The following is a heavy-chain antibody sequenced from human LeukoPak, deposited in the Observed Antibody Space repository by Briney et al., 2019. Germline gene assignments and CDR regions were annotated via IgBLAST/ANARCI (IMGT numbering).Heavy chain of an antibody. CDR3: ARARGYYDSSGYYRDEYYFDY. Sequence: SETLSLTCAVYGGSISSYYWSWIRQPPGKGLEWIGYIYYSGSTNYNPSLKSRVTISVDTSKNQFSLKLSSVTAADTAVYYCARARGYYDSSGYYRDEYYFDYWGQGTLVTVSS. V-gene: IGHV4-59*01. CDR2: IYYSGST. CDR1: GGSISSYY. D-gene: IGHD3-22*01. J-gene: IGHJ4*02.